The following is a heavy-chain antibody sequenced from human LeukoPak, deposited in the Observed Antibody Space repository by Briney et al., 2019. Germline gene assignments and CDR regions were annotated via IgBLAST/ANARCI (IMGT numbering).Heavy chain of an antibody. CDR1: GYTFTGYY. D-gene: IGHD6-19*01. Sequence: ASVKVSCKASGYTFTGYYMHWVRQAPGQGLEWMGWINPNSGGTNYAQKFQGRVTMTRDTSISTAYMELSRLRSDDTAVYYCAREGYGAAGTRSGFDYWGQGTLVTVSS. V-gene: IGHV1-2*02. CDR3: AREGYGAAGTRSGFDY. J-gene: IGHJ4*02. CDR2: INPNSGGT.